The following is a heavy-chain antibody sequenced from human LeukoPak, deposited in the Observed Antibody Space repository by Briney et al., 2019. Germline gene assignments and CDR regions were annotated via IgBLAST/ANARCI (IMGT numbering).Heavy chain of an antibody. D-gene: IGHD6-19*01. CDR2: ISGSGGST. J-gene: IGHJ4*02. V-gene: IGHV3-23*01. CDR1: GFTFSTYA. Sequence: GGSLRLSCAASGFTFSTYAMSWVRQAPGKGLEWVSTISGSGGSTYYADSVKGRFTISRDNSKNTLYLQMSSLRAEDTAVYYCASISGYSSGWLFYWGQGTLVTVSS. CDR3: ASISGYSSGWLFY.